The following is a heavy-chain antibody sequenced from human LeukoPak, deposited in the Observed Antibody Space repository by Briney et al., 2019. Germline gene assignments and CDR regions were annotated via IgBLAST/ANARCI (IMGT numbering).Heavy chain of an antibody. V-gene: IGHV1-69*05. CDR2: IMPIFGTA. J-gene: IGHJ6*03. CDR3: ASGLWQNYYYYYMDV. CDR1: GGTFSNYV. D-gene: IGHD5-18*01. Sequence: ASVQVSCKGSGGTFSNYVISWVRQAPAQGLDWMGGIMPIFGTANHAQKFQGRVTITTDESTSTVYMELSSLRFEDTAVYYCASGLWQNYYYYYMDVWGKGTTVTVSS.